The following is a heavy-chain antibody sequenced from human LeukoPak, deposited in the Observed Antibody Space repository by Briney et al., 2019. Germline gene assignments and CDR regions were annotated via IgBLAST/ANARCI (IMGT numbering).Heavy chain of an antibody. CDR1: GGTFSSYA. D-gene: IGHD6-13*01. CDR3: ARGQRYSSSWFGMDV. Sequence: GASVKVSCKASGGTFSSYAISWVRRAPGQGLEWMGGIIPIFGTANYAQKFQGRVTITADESTSTAYMELSSLRSEDTAVYYCARGQRYSSSWFGMDVWGQGTTVTVSS. J-gene: IGHJ6*02. CDR2: IIPIFGTA. V-gene: IGHV1-69*13.